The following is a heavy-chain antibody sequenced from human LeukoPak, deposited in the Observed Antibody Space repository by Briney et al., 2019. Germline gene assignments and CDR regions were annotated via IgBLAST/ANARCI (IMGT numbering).Heavy chain of an antibody. CDR3: ARPLKPGIAAADLDY. J-gene: IGHJ4*02. D-gene: IGHD6-13*01. V-gene: IGHV1-2*02. CDR1: GYTFTGYY. CDR2: INPNSGGT. Sequence: GASVKVSCKASGYTFTGYYMHWVRQAPGQGLEWMGWINPNSGGTNYAQKFQGRVTMTRDTSISTAYMELSRLRSDDTAVYYCARPLKPGIAAADLDYWGQGTLVTVSS.